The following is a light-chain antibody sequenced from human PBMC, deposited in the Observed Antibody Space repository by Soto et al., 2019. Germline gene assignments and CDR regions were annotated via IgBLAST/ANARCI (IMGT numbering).Light chain of an antibody. V-gene: IGKV3-20*01. CDR2: AAS. J-gene: IGKJ1*01. CDR1: QTISSTF. CDR3: QQYTSSPRA. Sequence: EIVLTQSPGTLSLSPGESATLSCRASQTISSTFVAWYQQKPGQAPRLLIYAASSRATVIPARFSGSGSGTDYTLTISRLEPEDFALYYCQQYTSSPRAFGQGTKVDNK.